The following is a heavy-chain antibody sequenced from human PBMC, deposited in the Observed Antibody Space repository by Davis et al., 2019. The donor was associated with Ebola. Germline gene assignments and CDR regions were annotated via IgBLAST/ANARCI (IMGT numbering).Heavy chain of an antibody. V-gene: IGHV5-51*01. CDR2: IYPGDSDT. D-gene: IGHD3-10*01. CDR1: GYSFTSYW. CDR3: ARQSGSGRDGWWFDP. Sequence: KVSCKGSGYSFTSYWIGWVRQMPGKGLEWMGIIYPGDSDTRYSPSFQGQVTISADKSISTAYLQWSSLKASDTAMYYCARQSGSGRDGWWFDPWGQGTLVTVSS. J-gene: IGHJ5*02.